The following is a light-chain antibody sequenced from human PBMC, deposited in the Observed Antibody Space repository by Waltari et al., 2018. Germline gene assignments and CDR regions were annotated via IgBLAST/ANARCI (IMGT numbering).Light chain of an antibody. CDR2: EVT. J-gene: IGLJ3*02. V-gene: IGLV2-8*01. CDR3: SSFAGSTNWV. CDR1: SSDIGGYNY. Sequence: QSALTQPPSASGSPGQSVTISCTGTSSDIGGYNYVSWYQQHPGKAPKLMIYEVTKRPSGVPGRCSASKSGNTASLTVSGLQAEDEADYYCSSFAGSTNWVFGGGTKLTVL.